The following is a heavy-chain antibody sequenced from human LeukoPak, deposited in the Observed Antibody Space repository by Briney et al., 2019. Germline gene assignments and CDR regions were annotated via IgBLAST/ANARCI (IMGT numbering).Heavy chain of an antibody. CDR3: ARSSGQVDY. J-gene: IGHJ4*02. D-gene: IGHD3-22*01. V-gene: IGHV3-30*04. Sequence: PGGSLRLSCVASGFTFSSYAMHWVRQVPGKGPEWVAVISYDGSNKYYVDSVKGRFTISRDNSKNTLYVQMNSLRAEDAAVYYCARSSGQVDYWGQGTLVTVSS. CDR1: GFTFSSYA. CDR2: ISYDGSNK.